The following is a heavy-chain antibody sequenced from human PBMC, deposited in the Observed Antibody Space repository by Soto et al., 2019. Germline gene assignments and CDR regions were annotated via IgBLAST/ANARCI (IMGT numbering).Heavy chain of an antibody. Sequence: GESLKISCKCSGYSCTSYGVSWVRQMPGKCLQWMGRIDPSHSYTNYSPSFQGHVTISADKSISTAYLQWSSLKASDTAMYYCATYYYSGMDVWGQGTTVTVSS. CDR2: IDPSHSYT. CDR1: GYSCTSYG. J-gene: IGHJ6*02. CDR3: ATYYYSGMDV. V-gene: IGHV5-10-1*01.